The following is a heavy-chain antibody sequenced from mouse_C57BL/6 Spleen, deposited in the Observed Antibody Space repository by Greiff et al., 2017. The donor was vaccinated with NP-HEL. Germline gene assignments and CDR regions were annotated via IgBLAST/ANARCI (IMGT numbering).Heavy chain of an antibody. CDR3: ARMGYAMDY. Sequence: QVQLKESGPELVKPGASVKISCKASGYAFSSSWMNWVKQRPGKGLEWIGRIYPGDGDTNYNGKFKGKATLTADKSSSTAYMQLSSLTSEDSAVYFCARMGYAMDYWGQGTSVTVSS. CDR2: IYPGDGDT. CDR1: GYAFSSSW. V-gene: IGHV1-82*01. J-gene: IGHJ4*01. D-gene: IGHD2-3*01.